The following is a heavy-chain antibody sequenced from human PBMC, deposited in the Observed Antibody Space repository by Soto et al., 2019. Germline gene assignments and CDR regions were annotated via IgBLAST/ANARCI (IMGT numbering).Heavy chain of an antibody. CDR1: GGTFSSYT. V-gene: IGHV1-69*08. CDR3: ARDRDGTVTTPGHYWYFDL. CDR2: IIPILGIA. J-gene: IGHJ2*01. Sequence: QVQLVQSGAEVKKPGSSVKVSCKASGGTFSSYTISWVRQAPGQGLEWMGRIIPILGIANYAQKFQGRVTIPADKSTSTAYMELSSLRSEDTAVYYCARDRDGTVTTPGHYWYFDLWGRGTLVTVSS. D-gene: IGHD4-17*01.